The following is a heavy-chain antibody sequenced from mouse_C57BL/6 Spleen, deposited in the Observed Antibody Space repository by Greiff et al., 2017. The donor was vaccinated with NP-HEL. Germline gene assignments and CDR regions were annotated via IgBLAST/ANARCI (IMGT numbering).Heavy chain of an antibody. CDR3: ASSGGGFAY. D-gene: IGHD3-1*01. CDR2: IYPGSGST. Sequence: QVQLQQSGAELVKPGASVKMSCKASGYTFTSYWITWVKQRPGQGLEWIGVIYPGSGSTNSNEKFKSKATLTVDQSTGTAYMQLSSLTSEDAAVYYCASSGGGFAYWGQGTLVTVSA. J-gene: IGHJ3*01. CDR1: GYTFTSYW. V-gene: IGHV1-55*01.